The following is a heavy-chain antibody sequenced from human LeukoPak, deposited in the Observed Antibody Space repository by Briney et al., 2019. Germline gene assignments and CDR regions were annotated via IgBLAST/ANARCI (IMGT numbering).Heavy chain of an antibody. CDR2: IYYSGST. J-gene: IGHJ3*02. CDR1: GASISSYY. Sequence: SETLSLTCTVSGASISSYYWSWIRQPPGKGLEWIGYIYYSGSTNYNPSLKSRVTISVDRSKNHFSLKLTSVTAADTAVYYCARMGPAAAGFGAFDIWGQGTMVTVSS. V-gene: IGHV4-59*08. D-gene: IGHD6-13*01. CDR3: ARMGPAAAGFGAFDI.